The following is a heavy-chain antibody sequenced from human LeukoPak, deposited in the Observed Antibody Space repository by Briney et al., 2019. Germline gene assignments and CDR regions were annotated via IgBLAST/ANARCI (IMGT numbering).Heavy chain of an antibody. CDR2: IYYSGST. J-gene: IGHJ4*02. V-gene: IGHV4-39*07. D-gene: IGHD6-19*01. CDR1: GGSISSSSYY. CDR3: ARQQQWLAFIDY. Sequence: SETLSLTCTVSGGSISSSSYYWGWIRQPPGKGLEWIGTIYYSGSTHCNPSLKSRVTISVDTSKNQFSLKLSSVTAADTAVYYCARQQQWLAFIDYWGQGTLVTVSS.